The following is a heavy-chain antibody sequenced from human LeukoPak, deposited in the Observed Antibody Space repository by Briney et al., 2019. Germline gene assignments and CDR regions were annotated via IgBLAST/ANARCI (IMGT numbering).Heavy chain of an antibody. CDR1: GFTFSSYG. CDR2: ISGNGGDT. CDR3: AKAMGATLFDY. Sequence: PGGTLRLSCAASGFTFSSYGMSWVRQAPGKGLEWVSAISGNGGDTFYADSVKGRFTNSRDNSKNTLYLQMSSLRAGDTAVYYCAKAMGATLFDYWGQGTLVTVSS. D-gene: IGHD1-26*01. V-gene: IGHV3-23*01. J-gene: IGHJ4*02.